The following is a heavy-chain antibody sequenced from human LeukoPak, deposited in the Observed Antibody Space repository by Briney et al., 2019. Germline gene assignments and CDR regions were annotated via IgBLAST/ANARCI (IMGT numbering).Heavy chain of an antibody. Sequence: GGSLRFSCAASGFTFSNYAMTWVRQAPGKGLEWVSVISDSGGSTYHADSVKGRFTISRDNSKNTLYLQMSSLRVEDTAVYYCAKEESSGWYTIDYWGQGTLVTVSS. CDR2: ISDSGGST. CDR1: GFTFSNYA. V-gene: IGHV3-23*01. D-gene: IGHD6-19*01. J-gene: IGHJ4*02. CDR3: AKEESSGWYTIDY.